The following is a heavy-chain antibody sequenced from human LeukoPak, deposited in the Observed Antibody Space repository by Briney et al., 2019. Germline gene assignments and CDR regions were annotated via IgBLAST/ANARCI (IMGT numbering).Heavy chain of an antibody. CDR1: RYSFTTYW. CDR2: IYPGDSDT. V-gene: IGHV5-51*01. CDR3: ARLGTGYSSSSAY. J-gene: IGHJ4*02. Sequence: GESLKISCKGPRYSFTTYWIGWVRQMPGKGLEWVGIIYPGDSDTRYSPSFQGQVTISADKSISTAYLQWSSLKASDTAMYYCARLGTGYSSSSAYWGQGTLVTVSS. D-gene: IGHD6-6*01.